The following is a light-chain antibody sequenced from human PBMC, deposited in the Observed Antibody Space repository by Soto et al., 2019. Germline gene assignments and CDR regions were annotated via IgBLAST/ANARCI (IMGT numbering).Light chain of an antibody. CDR1: SSNIASRS. J-gene: IGLJ3*02. Sequence: QSVLTQPPSASATPGQRVTISCYGSSSNIASRSVYWYQQLPGTAPKLLMYSSDLRPSVVPDRFSGSKSGTTASLAISGVQSEDEADYYCSTWNDSLNGWVFGGGTKLTVL. V-gene: IGLV1-44*01. CDR2: SSD. CDR3: STWNDSLNGWV.